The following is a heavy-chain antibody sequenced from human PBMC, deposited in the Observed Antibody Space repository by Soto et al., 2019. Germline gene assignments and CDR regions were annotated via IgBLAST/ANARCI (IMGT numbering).Heavy chain of an antibody. J-gene: IGHJ6*03. D-gene: IGHD4-17*01. CDR3: ARVTTVTTWYYYYYYMDV. Sequence: GGSLRLSCAASGFTFSSYSMNWVRQAPGKGLEWVSSISSSSSYIYYADSVKGRFTISRDNAKNSLYLQMNSLRAEDTAVYYCARVTTVTTWYYYYYYMDVWGKGTTVTVSS. CDR2: ISSSSSYI. CDR1: GFTFSSYS. V-gene: IGHV3-21*01.